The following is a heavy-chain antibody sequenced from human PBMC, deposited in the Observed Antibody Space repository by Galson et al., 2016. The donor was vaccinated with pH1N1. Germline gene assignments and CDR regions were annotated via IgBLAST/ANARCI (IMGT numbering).Heavy chain of an antibody. J-gene: IGHJ4*02. CDR1: GFSLSSSGMC. Sequence: PALVKPPQTLTLTCTFSGFSLSSSGMCVSWIRQPPGNALEWLALIDWDDDKYYSTSLKTRLTISKDTSKNQVILTMTNMDPVDTATYYCARIQYVDYVKFFDYWGQGTLVTVSS. D-gene: IGHD4-17*01. CDR2: IDWDDDK. V-gene: IGHV2-70*01. CDR3: ARIQYVDYVKFFDY.